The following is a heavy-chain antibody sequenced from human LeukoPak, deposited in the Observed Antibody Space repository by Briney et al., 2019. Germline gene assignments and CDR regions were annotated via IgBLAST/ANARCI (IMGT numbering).Heavy chain of an antibody. D-gene: IGHD2-2*02. CDR3: ARDSANQLLYRD. CDR1: GGSISSDGYY. V-gene: IGHV4-31*03. J-gene: IGHJ4*02. CDR2: IYYSGST. Sequence: PSETLSLTCTVSGGSISSDGYYWSWIRQHPGKALEWIGYIYYSGSTYYNPSLKSRVTISVDTSKNQFSLKLSSVTAADTAVYYCARDSANQLLYRDWGQGTLVTVSS.